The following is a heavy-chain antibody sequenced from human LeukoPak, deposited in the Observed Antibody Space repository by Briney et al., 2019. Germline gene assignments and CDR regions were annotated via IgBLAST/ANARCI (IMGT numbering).Heavy chain of an antibody. D-gene: IGHD3-22*01. CDR2: ISSSGSTI. CDR1: GFTFSDYY. CDR3: TRGATGYDSSGYYYDY. Sequence: GGSLRLSCAASGFTFSDYYMSRVRPAPGKGLEWVSYISSSGSTIYYADSVKGRFTISRDNAKNSLYLKINRRRAEDTAVYYCTRGATGYDSSGYYYDYWGQGTLVTVSS. J-gene: IGHJ4*02. V-gene: IGHV3-11*01.